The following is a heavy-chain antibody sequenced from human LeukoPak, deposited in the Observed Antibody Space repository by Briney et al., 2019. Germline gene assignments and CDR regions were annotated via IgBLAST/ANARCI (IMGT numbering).Heavy chain of an antibody. CDR2: IGAYNGNT. CDR1: GYTFTSYG. V-gene: IGHV1-18*01. J-gene: IGHJ4*02. Sequence: GASVKVSCKASGYTFTSYGISWVRQAPGQGLEWMGWIGAYNGNTNYAQKLQGRVTMTTDTSTSTAYMELRSLRSDDTAVYYWWRDYWGTVFGGVTGFDYWGQGTLVTVSS. CDR3: WRDYWGTVFGGVTGFDY. D-gene: IGHD3-3*01.